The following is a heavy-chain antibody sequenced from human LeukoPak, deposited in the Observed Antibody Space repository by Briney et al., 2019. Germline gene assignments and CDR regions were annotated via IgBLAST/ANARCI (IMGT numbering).Heavy chain of an antibody. Sequence: GSSVKVSCRASGGTFRSYTITWVRQAPGQGLEWMGRIIPIFGIANYTQKFQGRVTITTDDSTSTAYMELSSLRSDDTALYYCARLSLNPSWVALDVFDTWGQGTMVTVSS. D-gene: IGHD1-14*01. CDR3: ARLSLNPSWVALDVFDT. CDR1: GGTFRSYT. CDR2: IIPIFGIA. J-gene: IGHJ3*02. V-gene: IGHV1-69*02.